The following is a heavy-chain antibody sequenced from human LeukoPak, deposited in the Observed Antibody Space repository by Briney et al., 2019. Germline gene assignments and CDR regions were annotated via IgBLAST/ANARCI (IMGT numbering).Heavy chain of an antibody. CDR2: INPDDTG. V-gene: IGHV3-23*01. D-gene: IGHD6-19*01. CDR1: GFTFSASS. Sequence: PGGSLTLSCLASGFTFSASSMTWVRQVPGKGLEWVSAINPDDTGYYADSVRGRFTVSRDTSKNTLYLQLNRLRAEDTAVYYCATNSGWYGVSWGQGTLVTVSS. J-gene: IGHJ4*02. CDR3: ATNSGWYGVS.